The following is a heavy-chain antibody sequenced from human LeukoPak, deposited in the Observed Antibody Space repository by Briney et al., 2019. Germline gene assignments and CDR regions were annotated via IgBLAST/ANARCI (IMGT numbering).Heavy chain of an antibody. V-gene: IGHV4-59*08. Sequence: SETLSLTCTVSGGSISSYFWTWIRQPPGKGPEWIGYIYYTGSTDYNPSLNNRVSISLDTSNNQFSLKLSSVTAADTAVYYCARHSGSYCDFDYWGQGTLVTVSS. J-gene: IGHJ4*02. CDR1: GGSISSYF. D-gene: IGHD1-26*01. CDR3: ARHSGSYCDFDY. CDR2: IYYTGST.